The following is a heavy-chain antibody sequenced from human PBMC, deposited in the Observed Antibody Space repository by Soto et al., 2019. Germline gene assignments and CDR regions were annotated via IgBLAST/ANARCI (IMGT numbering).Heavy chain of an antibody. V-gene: IGHV1-8*01. CDR2: MNPNSDNK. CDR1: GYTFTSYD. CDR3: GRCQRKSYYDFWSGPRGWFDP. Sequence: ASVKVSCKASGYTFTSYDINWVRQATGQGLEWMGWMNPNSDNKGYAQKIQGRDTMTRNTSISTAYKELSSIRSENTAVYYCGRCQRKSYYDFWSGPRGWFDPWGQGTLVTAPQ. J-gene: IGHJ5*02. D-gene: IGHD3-3*01.